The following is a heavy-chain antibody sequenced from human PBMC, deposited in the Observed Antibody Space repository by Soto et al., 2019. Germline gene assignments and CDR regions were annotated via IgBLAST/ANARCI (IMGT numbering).Heavy chain of an antibody. CDR1: GLALSNFW. Sequence: EVQLVESGGGLAQPGGSLRLSCAASGLALSNFWWHGFRQAPGKGLVWVSRISSDGTDTNYADSVKGRFTISRDNAKNTLYLQMTSLKAEDTAVYYCLVVITPWSFDHWGQGALVTVSS. V-gene: IGHV3-74*01. J-gene: IGHJ4*02. D-gene: IGHD3-22*01. CDR2: ISSDGTDT. CDR3: LVVITPWSFDH.